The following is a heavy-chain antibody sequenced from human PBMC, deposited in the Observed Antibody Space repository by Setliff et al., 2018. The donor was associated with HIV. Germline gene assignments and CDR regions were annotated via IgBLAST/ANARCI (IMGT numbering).Heavy chain of an antibody. V-gene: IGHV3-48*03. CDR1: GFTFTNYE. D-gene: IGHD3-16*01. Sequence: GGSLRLSCAGSGFTFTNYEINWVRQAPGQGLEWVSYISSSGDTIYYADSVKGRFTISRDNAKNSLYLQMNSLRAEDTAVYYCARARRGGTNWFDPWGQGTLVTVSS. CDR2: ISSSGDTI. CDR3: ARARRGGTNWFDP. J-gene: IGHJ5*02.